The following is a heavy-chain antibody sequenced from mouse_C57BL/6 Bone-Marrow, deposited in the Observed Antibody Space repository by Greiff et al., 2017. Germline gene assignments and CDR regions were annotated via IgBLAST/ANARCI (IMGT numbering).Heavy chain of an antibody. D-gene: IGHD1-1*01. CDR1: GFTFSSYA. J-gene: IGHJ4*01. Sequence: EVQRVESGEGLVKPGGSLKLSCAASGFTFSSYAMSWVRQTPEKRLEWVAYISSGGDYIYYADTVKGRFTISRDNARNTLYLQMSSLKSEDTAMYYCTRGRIATAWGYYAMDYWGQGTSVTVSS. V-gene: IGHV5-9-1*02. CDR3: TRGRIATAWGYYAMDY. CDR2: ISSGGDYI.